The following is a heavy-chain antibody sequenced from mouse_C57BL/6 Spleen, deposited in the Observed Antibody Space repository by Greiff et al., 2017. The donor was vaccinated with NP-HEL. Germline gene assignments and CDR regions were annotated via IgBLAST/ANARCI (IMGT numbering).Heavy chain of an antibody. CDR3: ARRLANWGAWFAY. J-gene: IGHJ3*01. Sequence: QVQLQQSGAELVRPGTSVKVSCKASGYAFTNYLIEWVKQRPGQGLEWIGVINPGSGGTNYNEKFKGKATLTADKSSSTAYMQLSSLTSEDSAVYFCARRLANWGAWFAYWGQGTLVTVSA. D-gene: IGHD4-1*02. CDR1: GYAFTNYL. CDR2: INPGSGGT. V-gene: IGHV1-54*01.